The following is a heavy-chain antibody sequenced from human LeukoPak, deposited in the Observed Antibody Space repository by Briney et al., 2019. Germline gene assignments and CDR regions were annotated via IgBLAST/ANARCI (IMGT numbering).Heavy chain of an antibody. CDR1: GFTFSYYS. CDR3: ARDSLPMAVTGPFDH. V-gene: IGHV3-33*08. D-gene: IGHD6-19*01. CDR2: IWFDGSNI. J-gene: IGHJ4*02. Sequence: GGSLRLSCAASGFTFSYYSMNWVRQAPGKGLEWVTSIWFDGSNIHYADSVKGRVIISRDNSKSALYLQMNSLRAEDTAIYYCARDSLPMAVTGPFDHWGQGALVTVSS.